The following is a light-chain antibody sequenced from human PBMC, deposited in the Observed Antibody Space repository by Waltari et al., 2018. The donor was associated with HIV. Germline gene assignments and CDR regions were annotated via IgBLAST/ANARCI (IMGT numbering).Light chain of an antibody. CDR3: QHRRNWPPGAT. Sequence: DTVLTQSPATLSLSPGERATPSCRASQSVSTYLAWYQQKPGQAPRLLIYGAFNRATGIPARFSGSGSGTDFTLTISSLEPEDVAVYYCQHRRNWPPGATFGGGTKVEIK. V-gene: IGKV3-11*01. J-gene: IGKJ4*01. CDR1: QSVSTY. CDR2: GAF.